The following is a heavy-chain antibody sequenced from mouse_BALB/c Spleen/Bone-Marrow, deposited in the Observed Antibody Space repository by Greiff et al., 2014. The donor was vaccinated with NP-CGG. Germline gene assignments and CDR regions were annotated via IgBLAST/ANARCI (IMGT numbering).Heavy chain of an antibody. Sequence: VQLQQSGPGLVEPSQSLSLTCTVTGYSITSDYAWNWIRQFPGNKLEWMGYISYSGSTSYNPSLKSRISITRDTSKNQFFLQLNSVTNEDTATYYCARYDYDGVDYWGQGTTLTVSS. D-gene: IGHD2-4*01. CDR2: ISYSGST. V-gene: IGHV3-2*02. J-gene: IGHJ2*01. CDR3: ARYDYDGVDY. CDR1: GYSITSDYA.